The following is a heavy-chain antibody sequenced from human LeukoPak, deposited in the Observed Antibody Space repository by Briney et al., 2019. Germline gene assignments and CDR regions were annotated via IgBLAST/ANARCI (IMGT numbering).Heavy chain of an antibody. J-gene: IGHJ4*02. V-gene: IGHV3-30-3*01. Sequence: GGSLRLSCAASGFTFSSYAMHWVRQAPGKGLEWVAVISYDGSNKYYADPVKGRFTISRDNSKNTLYLQMNSLRAEDTAVYYCARDSNGAADKYYFDYWGQGTLVTVSS. CDR1: GFTFSSYA. CDR3: ARDSNGAADKYYFDY. D-gene: IGHD6-25*01. CDR2: ISYDGSNK.